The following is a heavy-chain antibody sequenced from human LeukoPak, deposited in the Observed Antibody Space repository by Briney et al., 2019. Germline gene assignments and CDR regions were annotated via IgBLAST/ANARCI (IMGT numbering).Heavy chain of an antibody. V-gene: IGHV3-23*01. Sequence: GGSLRLSCAASGFTFSSYAMSWVRQAPGKGLEWVSGIGGSGGNTYYADSVKGRFTISRDNSENTLYVQMNSLRAEDTAVYYCAKDHVSGWSQYSDYWGQGTLVTVSS. CDR3: AKDHVSGWSQYSDY. CDR1: GFTFSSYA. CDR2: IGGSGGNT. J-gene: IGHJ4*02. D-gene: IGHD6-19*01.